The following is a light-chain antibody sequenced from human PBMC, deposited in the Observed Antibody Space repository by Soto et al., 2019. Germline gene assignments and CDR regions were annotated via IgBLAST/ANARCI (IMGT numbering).Light chain of an antibody. CDR1: QSVTNSY. V-gene: IGKV3-20*01. Sequence: EIVLTQSPGTLSLSPGERATLSCRASQSVTNSYLAWYQQKPGQAPRLLIYGVSSRATGIPDRFSGSGSGTDFTLTISRLEPEDFALYYCQQYASSRTFGQGTKVDIK. J-gene: IGKJ1*01. CDR2: GVS. CDR3: QQYASSRT.